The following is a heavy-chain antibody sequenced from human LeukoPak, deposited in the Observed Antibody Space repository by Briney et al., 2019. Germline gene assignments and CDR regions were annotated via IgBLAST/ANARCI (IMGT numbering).Heavy chain of an antibody. CDR1: GGPLSSGTYY. CDR3: ARVIVEQWLAQNWFDP. CDR2: IYYSGST. J-gene: IGHJ5*02. V-gene: IGHV4-39*07. D-gene: IGHD6-19*01. Sequence: PSETLFLTCNVFGGPLSSGTYYWGWIRQPPGKGLEWLGSIYYSGSTHYDPSLKSRVTISVDTSKNQFSLKLSSVTAADTALYYCARVIVEQWLAQNWFDPWGQGTLVTVSS.